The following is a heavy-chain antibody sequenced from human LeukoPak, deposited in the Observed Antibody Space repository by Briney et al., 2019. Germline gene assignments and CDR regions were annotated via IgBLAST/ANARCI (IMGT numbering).Heavy chain of an antibody. Sequence: GGSLRLSCAASGFTFSDYYMSWIRQAPGKGLEWVSYISSSGSTIYYADSVKGRFTISRDNSKNTLYLQMNSLRAEDTAVYFCAKRSSYGSGSYFYYYGMDVWGQGTTVTVSS. D-gene: IGHD3-10*01. CDR3: AKRSSYGSGSYFYYYGMDV. V-gene: IGHV3-11*01. J-gene: IGHJ6*02. CDR1: GFTFSDYY. CDR2: ISSSGSTI.